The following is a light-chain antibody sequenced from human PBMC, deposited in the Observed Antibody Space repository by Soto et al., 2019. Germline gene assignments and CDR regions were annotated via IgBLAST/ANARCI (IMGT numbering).Light chain of an antibody. CDR2: DVT. V-gene: IGLV2-14*01. CDR3: SSYTSTSTL. Sequence: QSALTQPASVSGSPGQSITISCTGTSSDVGGYKYVSWYQLHPGTAPKLVIYDVTNRPSGVSNRFSGSKSGNTASLTISGLQAEDVADYFCSSYTSTSTLFGTGTKVTVL. J-gene: IGLJ1*01. CDR1: SSDVGGYKY.